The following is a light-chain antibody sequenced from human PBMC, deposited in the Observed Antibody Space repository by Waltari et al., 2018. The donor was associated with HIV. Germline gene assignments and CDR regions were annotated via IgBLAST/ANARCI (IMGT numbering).Light chain of an antibody. CDR1: CRDGGAYYY. Sequence: QSALTQPRSVSGSPGQSVTISCTATCRDGGAYYYVSWYQQHPGKAPNVIISDVSKRPSGVPDRFSGSKSGNTASLTISGLQAEDEADYYCCSYAGSYTRVFGGGTKLTVL. J-gene: IGLJ3*02. CDR3: CSYAGSYTRV. CDR2: DVS. V-gene: IGLV2-11*02.